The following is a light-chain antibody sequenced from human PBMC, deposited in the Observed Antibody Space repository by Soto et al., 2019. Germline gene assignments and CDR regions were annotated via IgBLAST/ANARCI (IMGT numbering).Light chain of an antibody. Sequence: QLVLTQPPSASGTPGQRVSITCSGSDSNIGSNSVHWYQQVPGMAPKLLVYKSDQRPSGVPDRFSGSKSVTSASLAISGLRAEDEAEYYCATWDDGLSGVLFGGGTKLTVL. CDR2: KSD. J-gene: IGLJ2*01. V-gene: IGLV1-47*01. CDR3: ATWDDGLSGVL. CDR1: DSNIGSNS.